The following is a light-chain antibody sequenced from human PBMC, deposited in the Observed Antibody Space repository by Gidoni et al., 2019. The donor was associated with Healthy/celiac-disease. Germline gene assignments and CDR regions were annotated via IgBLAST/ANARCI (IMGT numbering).Light chain of an antibody. J-gene: IGKJ1*01. V-gene: IGKV2-28*01. CDR2: LGS. CDR1: QSLLHSNGYNY. Sequence: SQSLLHSNGYNYLDWYLQKPGQSPQLLIYLGSTRASGVPDRFSGSGSGTDFTLKISRVEAEDVGVYYCMQALQTPRTFGQGTKVEIK. CDR3: MQALQTPRT.